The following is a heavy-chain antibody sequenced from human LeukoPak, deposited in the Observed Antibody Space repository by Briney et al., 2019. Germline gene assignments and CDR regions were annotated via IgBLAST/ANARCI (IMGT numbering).Heavy chain of an antibody. V-gene: IGHV3-7*01. D-gene: IGHD1-20*01. CDR3: ARFGITGTTGWYYYYYYMDV. J-gene: IGHJ6*03. Sequence: GSLRLSCAASGFTFSTYWMSWVGQAPGKGLEWVANIKQDGSEKYYVDSVKGRFTISRDNAKNSLYLQMNSLRAEDTAVYYCARFGITGTTGWYYYYYYMDVWGKGTTVTVSS. CDR2: IKQDGSEK. CDR1: GFTFSTYW.